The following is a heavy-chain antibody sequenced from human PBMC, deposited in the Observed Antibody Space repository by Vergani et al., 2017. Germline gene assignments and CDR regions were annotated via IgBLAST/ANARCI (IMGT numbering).Heavy chain of an antibody. J-gene: IGHJ6*02. CDR2: IKSDGSIT. CDR3: GMYCSSPTCGTHPRVQNYGMDV. Sequence: DVHLAESGGGFFQPGGSLRLSCSASGFSFNSYWMHWVRQVPGKGLLWVSRIKSDGSITAYADSVKGRFTISRDNAQNTLYLQMNSLRAEDPALYYCGMYCSSPTCGTHPRVQNYGMDVWGQGTTVTVS. V-gene: IGHV3-74*03. CDR1: GFSFNSYW. D-gene: IGHD2-2*01.